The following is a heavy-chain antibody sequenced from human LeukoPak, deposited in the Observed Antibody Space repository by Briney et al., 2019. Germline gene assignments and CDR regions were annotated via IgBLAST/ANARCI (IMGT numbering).Heavy chain of an antibody. CDR2: IKQHGSEK. J-gene: IGHJ2*01. CDR3: ARDHSTSWSTLDL. CDR1: GFTFSSYW. V-gene: IGHV3-7*01. D-gene: IGHD6-13*01. Sequence: GGSLRLSCAASGFTFSSYWMSWVRQAPGKGLDWVGNIKQHGSEKYCVDSVKGRFTISRDNAKNSLYLQMNSLGAEETAVYYCARDHSTSWSTLDLWGRGTLVTVSS.